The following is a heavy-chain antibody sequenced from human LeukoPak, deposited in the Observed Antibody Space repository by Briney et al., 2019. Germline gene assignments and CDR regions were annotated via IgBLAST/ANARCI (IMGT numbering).Heavy chain of an antibody. V-gene: IGHV4-59*08. Sequence: ASETLSLTCTVSGGSISSYYWSWIRQPPGKGLEWIGYIYYSGSTNYNPSLKSRVTISVDTSKNQFSLKLSSVTAADTAVYYCASSATYSSSWYQAEYFQHWGQGTLVTVSS. J-gene: IGHJ1*01. D-gene: IGHD6-13*01. CDR2: IYYSGST. CDR1: GGSISSYY. CDR3: ASSATYSSSWYQAEYFQH.